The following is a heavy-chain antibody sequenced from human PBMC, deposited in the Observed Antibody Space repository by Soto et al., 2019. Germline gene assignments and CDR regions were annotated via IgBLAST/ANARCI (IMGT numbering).Heavy chain of an antibody. J-gene: IGHJ6*02. CDR3: GRIVRSSSVAYYYGMDG. Sequence: QVTLKESGPVLVKPTETLTLTCTVSGFSLRNARMGVSWIRQPPGKDLEWLAHIFSNDEKSYSTSLKSRLTNSKDTSKSQVVLTMTNMDPVDTATYYCGRIVRSSSVAYYYGMDGWGQGTTVTVSS. D-gene: IGHD6-6*01. CDR2: IFSNDEK. V-gene: IGHV2-26*01. CDR1: GFSLRNARMG.